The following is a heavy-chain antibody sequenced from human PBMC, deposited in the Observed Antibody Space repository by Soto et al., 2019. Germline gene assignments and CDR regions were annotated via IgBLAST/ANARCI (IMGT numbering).Heavy chain of an antibody. D-gene: IGHD5-12*01. J-gene: IGHJ5*02. Sequence: SETLSLTCTVSGGSISSYYWSWIRQPPGKGLEWIGYTYYSGSTNYNPSLKSRVTISVDTSKNQFSLKLSSVTAADTAVYYCARVRGYSGYDGTTNWFDPWGQGTLVTVSS. CDR1: GGSISSYY. CDR2: TYYSGST. CDR3: ARVRGYSGYDGTTNWFDP. V-gene: IGHV4-59*01.